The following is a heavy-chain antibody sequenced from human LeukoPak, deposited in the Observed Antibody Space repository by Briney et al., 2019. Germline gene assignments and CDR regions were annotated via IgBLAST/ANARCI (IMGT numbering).Heavy chain of an antibody. CDR2: ISGSGGGI. CDR3: AKDLVTYRNNYLDY. D-gene: IGHD1-20*01. J-gene: IGHJ4*02. V-gene: IGHV3-23*01. Sequence: GGSLRVSCAASGVSFNSDAMSWVRQAPEKGLGWGSTISGSGGGIYYADSVKGRFTISRDDSKNTLYLQMNSLRAEDTAVYYCAKDLVTYRNNYLDYWGQGTLVTVSS. CDR1: GVSFNSDA.